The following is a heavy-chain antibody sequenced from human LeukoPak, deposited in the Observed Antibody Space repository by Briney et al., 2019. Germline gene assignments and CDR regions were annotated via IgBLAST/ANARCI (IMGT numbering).Heavy chain of an antibody. CDR2: ISGSGGGT. CDR1: GVTFSSYV. Sequence: PGGSLRLSCEVSGVTFSSYVMSWVRQAPGKGSEWVSGISGSGGGTYYADSVKGRFAISRDNSKNTLYLQMNSLRAEDTAVYYCVQEGPRGLAFDIWGQGTKVTVSS. J-gene: IGHJ3*02. CDR3: VQEGPRGLAFDI. V-gene: IGHV3-23*01.